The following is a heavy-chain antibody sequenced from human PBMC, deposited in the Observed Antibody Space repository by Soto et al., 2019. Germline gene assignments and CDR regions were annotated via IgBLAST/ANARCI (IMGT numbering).Heavy chain of an antibody. V-gene: IGHV3-30-3*01. D-gene: IGHD3-10*01. CDR2: ISYDGNSK. J-gene: IGHJ4*02. CDR3: PGDPRGGQALDY. Sequence: QVQLVESGGGVVQPGRPLRLSCAASGFAFSNYAIHWVRQAPGKGLEWVAVISYDGNSKYYADSVKGRFTLFRDYSKNTLYLQITSRGPDDTPFNSWPGDPRGGQALDYGGQETLSPSPQ. CDR1: GFAFSNYA.